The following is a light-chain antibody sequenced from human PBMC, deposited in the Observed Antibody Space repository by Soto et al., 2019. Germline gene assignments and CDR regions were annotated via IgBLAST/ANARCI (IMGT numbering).Light chain of an antibody. Sequence: IVMTQSPVTLSVSPGERATLSCRASQSVSSNLAWYQQKPGQGPRLLIYGASTRATGIPARFSGSGSGTEFTLTISSLQSEDFAVYYCQPYKNWLRTTFGGGTKVEIK. CDR2: GAS. V-gene: IGKV3-15*01. CDR3: QPYKNWLRTT. CDR1: QSVSSN. J-gene: IGKJ4*01.